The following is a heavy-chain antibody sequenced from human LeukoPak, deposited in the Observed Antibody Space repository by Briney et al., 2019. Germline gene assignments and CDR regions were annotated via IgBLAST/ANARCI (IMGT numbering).Heavy chain of an antibody. CDR3: ATYRQVLLPFES. V-gene: IGHV3-30*03. J-gene: IGHJ4*02. CDR1: GFTFSSYW. D-gene: IGHD5-18*01. CDR2: ISYDGSNE. Sequence: PGGSLRLSCAASGFTFSSYWMSWVRQAPGKGLEWVAIISYDGSNEYYADSVKGRFTISRDNSKSILSLQMNSLRAEDTAIYYCATYRQVLLPFESWGQGTLVTVSS.